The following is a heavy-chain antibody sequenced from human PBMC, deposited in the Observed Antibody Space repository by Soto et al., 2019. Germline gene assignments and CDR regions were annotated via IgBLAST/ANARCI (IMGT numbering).Heavy chain of an antibody. CDR2: IIPIFGTA. CDR1: GGTFSSYD. Sequence: QVQLVQSGAEVKKPGSSVKVSCKASGGTFSSYDISWVRQAPGQGLEWMGGIIPIFGTANYAQKFQGRVTITADASTSTAYMELSSLRSEDTAVYYCARDRSRTTPSWYYGMDVWGQGTTVTVSS. V-gene: IGHV1-69*01. CDR3: ARDRSRTTPSWYYGMDV. J-gene: IGHJ6*02. D-gene: IGHD1-7*01.